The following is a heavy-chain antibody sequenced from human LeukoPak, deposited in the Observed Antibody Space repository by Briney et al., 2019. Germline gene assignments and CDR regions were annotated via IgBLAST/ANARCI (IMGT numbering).Heavy chain of an antibody. D-gene: IGHD1-14*01. Sequence: GGSLRLXCAASGFTFRSYWMHWVRQAPGKGLVWVSRIKSDGSSTTYADSVKGRFTISRDNAKNTLYLQMNSLRGEDTGVYYCARDAAGLDYWGQGTLVTVSS. CDR1: GFTFRSYW. CDR2: IKSDGSST. CDR3: ARDAAGLDY. J-gene: IGHJ4*02. V-gene: IGHV3-74*01.